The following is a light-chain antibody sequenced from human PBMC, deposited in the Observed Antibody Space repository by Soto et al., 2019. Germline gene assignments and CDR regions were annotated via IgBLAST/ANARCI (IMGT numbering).Light chain of an antibody. V-gene: IGKV1-9*01. CDR3: PQLNSYPIT. CDR1: QGISSY. CDR2: AAS. Sequence: IQLTQSPSSLSASVGARVTITCRASQGISSYLAWYQQKPGKAPKLLIYAASTLQSGVPSRFRGSGSGTDFTLNISSLEPEDLATYYCPQLNSYPITFGQGTRLEI. J-gene: IGKJ5*01.